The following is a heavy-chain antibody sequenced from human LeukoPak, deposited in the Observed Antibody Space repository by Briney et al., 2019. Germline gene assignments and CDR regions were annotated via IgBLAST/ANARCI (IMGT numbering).Heavy chain of an antibody. CDR3: ARVKGEGKYSSSRKDAFDI. Sequence: ASVKVSCKASGYTFTSYGISWVRQAPGQGLEWMGWISAYNGNTNYAQKLQGRVTMTTDTSTSTAYMELRSLRSDDTAVYYCARVKGEGKYSSSRKDAFDIWGQGTMVTVSS. CDR1: GYTFTSYG. J-gene: IGHJ3*02. D-gene: IGHD6-6*01. V-gene: IGHV1-18*01. CDR2: ISAYNGNT.